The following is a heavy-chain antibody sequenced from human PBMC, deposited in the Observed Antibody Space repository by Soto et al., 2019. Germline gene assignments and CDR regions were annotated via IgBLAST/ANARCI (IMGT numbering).Heavy chain of an antibody. V-gene: IGHV1-18*01. CDR1: GYTFTSYG. D-gene: IGHD2-15*01. CDR3: ARGPSQDIVVQYSTHYYYYGMDV. J-gene: IGHJ6*02. Sequence: QVQLVQSGAEVKKPGASVKVSCKASGYTFTSYGISWVRQAPGQGLEWMGWISAYNGNTNYAQKRQGRVTMTTDTSTRTAYMELRSLRSDDTAVYYCARGPSQDIVVQYSTHYYYYGMDVWGQGTTVTVSS. CDR2: ISAYNGNT.